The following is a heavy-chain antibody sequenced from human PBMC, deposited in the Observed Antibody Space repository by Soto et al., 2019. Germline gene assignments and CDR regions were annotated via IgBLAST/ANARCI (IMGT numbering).Heavy chain of an antibody. J-gene: IGHJ5*02. D-gene: IGHD1-26*01. Sequence: PGGSLRLSCAASGFTFDDYAMHWVRQAPGKGLEWVSGISWNSGSIGYADSVKGRFTISRDNAKNSLYLQMNSLRAEDTALYYCTTDSVTVTVTLGTQNWFDPWGQGTLVTVSS. CDR1: GFTFDDYA. CDR3: TTDSVTVTVTLGTQNWFDP. CDR2: ISWNSGSI. V-gene: IGHV3-9*01.